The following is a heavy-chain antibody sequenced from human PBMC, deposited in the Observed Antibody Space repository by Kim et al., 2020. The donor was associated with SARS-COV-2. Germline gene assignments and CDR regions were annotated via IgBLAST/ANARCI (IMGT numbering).Heavy chain of an antibody. D-gene: IGHD1-26*01. CDR2: IKSKTYGGTT. V-gene: IGHV3-15*01. CDR3: TTAKRWELPNDDY. J-gene: IGHJ4*02. CDR1: GFTFSNAW. Sequence: GGSLRLSCAASGFTFSNAWMSWVRQAPGKGLEWVGRIKSKTYGGTTDYAAPVKGRFTISRDDSKNTLYLHMNSLEIEDTAVYYCTTAKRWELPNDDYWGRGTLVTVSS.